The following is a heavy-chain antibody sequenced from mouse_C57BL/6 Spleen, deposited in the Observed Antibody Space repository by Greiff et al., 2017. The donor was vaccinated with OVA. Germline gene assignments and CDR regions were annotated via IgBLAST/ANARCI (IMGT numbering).Heavy chain of an antibody. J-gene: IGHJ2*01. CDR1: GYTFTSYW. V-gene: IGHV1-61*01. D-gene: IGHD1-1*01. Sequence: QVQLQQPGAELVRPGSSVKLSCKASGYTFTSYWMDWVKQRPGQGLEWIGNIYPSDSETHYNQKFKDKATLTVDKSSSTAYMQLSSLTSEDSAVYYCARYGYGRSPYCFDYWGQGTTLTVSS. CDR2: IYPSDSET. CDR3: ARYGYGRSPYCFDY.